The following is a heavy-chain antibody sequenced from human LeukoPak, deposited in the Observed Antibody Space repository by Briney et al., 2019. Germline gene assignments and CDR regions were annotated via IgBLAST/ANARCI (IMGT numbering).Heavy chain of an antibody. J-gene: IGHJ4*02. CDR3: AKEEAEVGLPNFHS. CDR1: GFIFSNYA. V-gene: IGHV3-23*01. CDR2: VRGRGST. Sequence: GGSLRLSCTTSGFIFSNYATSWVRQAPGKGPEWVSGVRGRGSTFYSDSVKGRFTISRDNPKNTVYPQMNSLRADDTAVYYCAKEEAEVGLPNFHSWGQGTLVTVSS.